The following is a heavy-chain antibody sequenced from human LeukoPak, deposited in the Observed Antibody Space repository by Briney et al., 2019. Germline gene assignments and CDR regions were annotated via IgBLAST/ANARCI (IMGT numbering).Heavy chain of an antibody. CDR1: GGSFSGYY. D-gene: IGHD1-26*01. Sequence: PSETLSLTCAVYGGSFSGYYWSWIRQPPGKGLEWIGEINHSGSTNYNPSLKSRVTISVDTSKNQFSLKLSSVTAADTAVYYCASLGATVDYWGQGTLVTVSS. CDR3: ASLGATVDY. CDR2: INHSGST. J-gene: IGHJ4*02. V-gene: IGHV4-34*01.